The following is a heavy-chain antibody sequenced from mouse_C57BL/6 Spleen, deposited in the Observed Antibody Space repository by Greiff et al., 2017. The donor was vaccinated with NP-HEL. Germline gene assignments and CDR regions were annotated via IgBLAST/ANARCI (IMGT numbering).Heavy chain of an antibody. D-gene: IGHD2-2*01. CDR2: IDPETGGT. Sequence: VQLQQSGAELVRPGASVTLSCKASGYTFTDYEMHWVKQTPVHGLEWIGAIDPETGGTAYNQKFKGKAILTADKSSSTAYMELRSLTSEDSAVYYGTQGNGYDDGRAGAMDYWGQGTSVTVSS. V-gene: IGHV1-15*01. J-gene: IGHJ4*01. CDR3: TQGNGYDDGRAGAMDY. CDR1: GYTFTDYE.